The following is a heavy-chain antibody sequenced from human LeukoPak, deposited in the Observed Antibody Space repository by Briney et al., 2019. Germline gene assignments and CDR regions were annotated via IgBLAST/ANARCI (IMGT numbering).Heavy chain of an antibody. V-gene: IGHV1-8*01. CDR3: ARNNDYSRAYYYMDV. Sequence: ASVKVSCKASGYTFTSYDINWVRQATGQGLEWMGWMNPNSGSTGYAQKFQGRVTMTRNTSISSAYMELSSLRSEDTAVYYCARNNDYSRAYYYMDVRGKGTTVTVSS. D-gene: IGHD4-11*01. J-gene: IGHJ6*03. CDR2: MNPNSGST. CDR1: GYTFTSYD.